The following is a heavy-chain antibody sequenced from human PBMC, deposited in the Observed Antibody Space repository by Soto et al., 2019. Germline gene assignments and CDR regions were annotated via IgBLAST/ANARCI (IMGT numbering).Heavy chain of an antibody. CDR2: ISYDRSNK. Sequence: QPGGSLRLSCTASGLTFSTYAMHWVRQAPGKGLEWVAVISYDRSNKYYADSVKGRFTVSRDNSNSTLDLQMNSLRVEDTAVYYCARDSWGMDVWGQGTTVTVSS. V-gene: IGHV3-30-3*01. CDR3: ARDSWGMDV. CDR1: GLTFSTYA. J-gene: IGHJ6*02.